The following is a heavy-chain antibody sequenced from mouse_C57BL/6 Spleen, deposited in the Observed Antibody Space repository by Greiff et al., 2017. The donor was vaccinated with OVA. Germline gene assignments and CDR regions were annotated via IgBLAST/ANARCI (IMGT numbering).Heavy chain of an antibody. D-gene: IGHD2-12*01. Sequence: VQLQQSGPELVKPGASVKISCKASGYTFTDYYMNWVKQSHGKSLEWIGDINPNNGGTSYNQKFKGKATLTVDKSSSTAYMELRSLTSEDSAVYYCALAYYKDYFDYWGQGTTLTVSS. J-gene: IGHJ2*01. CDR3: ALAYYKDYFDY. CDR2: INPNNGGT. V-gene: IGHV1-26*01. CDR1: GYTFTDYY.